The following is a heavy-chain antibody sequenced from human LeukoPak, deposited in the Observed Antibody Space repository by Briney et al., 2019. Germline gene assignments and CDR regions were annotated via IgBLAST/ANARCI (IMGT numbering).Heavy chain of an antibody. J-gene: IGHJ5*02. CDR3: AHSGYDLGGWFDP. Sequence: SETLSLTCTVSGGSISSSSYYWGWIRQPPGKGLEWIGSIYYSGSTYYNPSLKSRVTISVDTSKNQFSLKLSSVTAADTAVYYCAHSGYDLGGWFDPWGQGTLVTVSS. CDR2: IYYSGST. CDR1: GGSISSSSYY. V-gene: IGHV4-39*01. D-gene: IGHD5-12*01.